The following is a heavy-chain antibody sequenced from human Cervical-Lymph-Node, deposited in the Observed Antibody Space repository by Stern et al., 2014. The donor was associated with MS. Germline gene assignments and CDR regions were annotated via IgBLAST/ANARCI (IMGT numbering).Heavy chain of an antibody. J-gene: IGHJ4*02. V-gene: IGHV2-70*01. Sequence: QVTLREYGPALVKPTQTLTLTCTFSGFSLSTSGMCVSWIRQPPGKALEWLALIDWDDDKYYSTSLKTRLTISKDTSKNQVVLKMTDMDPMDTATYYCARTTTINKGEDYWGQGTLVTVSS. D-gene: IGHD4-11*01. CDR1: GFSLSTSGMC. CDR2: IDWDDDK. CDR3: ARTTTINKGEDY.